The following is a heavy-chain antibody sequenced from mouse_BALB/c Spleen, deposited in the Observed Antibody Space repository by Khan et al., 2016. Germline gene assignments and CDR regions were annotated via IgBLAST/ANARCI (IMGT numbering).Heavy chain of an antibody. Sequence: VQLQQSGPDLVKPGASVKMSCKASGYTFTSYVMHWVKQKPGQGLEWIGYINPYNDGTKYNEKFKGKATLTSDKSSSTAYMEVSSLTSEDSAFDYGARLNRYQPWFAYWGQGTLVTVSA. V-gene: IGHV1S136*01. CDR1: GYTFTSYV. CDR3: ARLNRYQPWFAY. D-gene: IGHD2-14*01. J-gene: IGHJ3*01. CDR2: INPYNDGT.